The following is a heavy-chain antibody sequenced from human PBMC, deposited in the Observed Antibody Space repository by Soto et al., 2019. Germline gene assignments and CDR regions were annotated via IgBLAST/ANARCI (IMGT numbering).Heavy chain of an antibody. CDR2: ISAGNGNT. CDR1: GYTFTSYA. J-gene: IGHJ4*02. D-gene: IGHD3-10*01. Sequence: QVQLVQSGAEVKKPGASVKVSCKASGYTFTSYAMYWVRQAPGQRLEWMGWISAGNGNTKYSQKFQGRVTITRDTYATTASMELSSLRSEDTAVYYCARDMGFGLSDYWGQGTLVTVSS. V-gene: IGHV1-3*01. CDR3: ARDMGFGLSDY.